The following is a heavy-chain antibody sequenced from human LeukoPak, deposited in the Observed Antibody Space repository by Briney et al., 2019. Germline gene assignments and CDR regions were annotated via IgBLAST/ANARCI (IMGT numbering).Heavy chain of an antibody. Sequence: PSQTLSLTCTVSGGSISSYYWSWIRQPPGKGLEWIGYIYYSGSTNYNPSLKSRVTISVDTSKNQFSLKLSSVTAADTAVYYCARVGGWHFDLWGRGTLVTVSS. CDR3: ARVGGWHFDL. CDR1: GGSISSYY. J-gene: IGHJ2*01. CDR2: IYYSGST. D-gene: IGHD3-10*01. V-gene: IGHV4-59*01.